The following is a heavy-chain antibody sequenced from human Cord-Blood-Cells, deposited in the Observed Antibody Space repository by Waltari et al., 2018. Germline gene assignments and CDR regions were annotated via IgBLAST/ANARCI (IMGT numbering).Heavy chain of an antibody. Sequence: QVQLQQWGAGLLKPSETLSLTCAVYGGSFSGYYWSWIRQPPGKGLEWIGEINHSGSTNYNPSLKSRVTISVDTSKNQFSLKLSSVTAADTAVYYCASSNVLSMLKFDLWGRGTLVTVSS. V-gene: IGHV4-34*01. J-gene: IGHJ2*01. CDR1: GGSFSGYY. D-gene: IGHD2-8*01. CDR3: ASSNVLSMLKFDL. CDR2: INHSGST.